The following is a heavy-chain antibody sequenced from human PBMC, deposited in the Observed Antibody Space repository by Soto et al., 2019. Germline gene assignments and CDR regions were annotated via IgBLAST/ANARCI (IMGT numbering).Heavy chain of an antibody. CDR3: ARQLAYCGGDCYTEPIDY. D-gene: IGHD2-21*02. V-gene: IGHV1-2*02. Sequence: ASVKVSFKASGYTFVAYYVFWVRQAPGHGLEWMGWINPKTGDTNYAQNFQGRVTMTRDTSISTAYMELSRLTSDDTALYYCARQLAYCGGDCYTEPIDYWGQGTPVTVSS. CDR1: GYTFVAYY. J-gene: IGHJ4*02. CDR2: INPKTGDT.